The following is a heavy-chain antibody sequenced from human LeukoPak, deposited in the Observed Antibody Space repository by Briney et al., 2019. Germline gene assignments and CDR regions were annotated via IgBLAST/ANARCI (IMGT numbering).Heavy chain of an antibody. J-gene: IGHJ5*02. CDR3: ARLLAVAGTSGWFDP. D-gene: IGHD6-19*01. CDR1: GYSFTSYW. V-gene: IGHV5-51*01. CDR2: IYPGDSDT. Sequence: GESLKISCKGSGYSFTSYWIGWVRQIPGKGLEWMGIIYPGDSDTRYSPSFQGQVTISADKSISTAYLQWSSLKASDTAMYYCARLLAVAGTSGWFDPWGQGTLVTVSS.